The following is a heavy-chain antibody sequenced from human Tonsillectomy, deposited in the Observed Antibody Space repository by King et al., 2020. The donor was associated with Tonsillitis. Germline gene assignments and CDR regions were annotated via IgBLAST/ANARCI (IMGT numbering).Heavy chain of an antibody. CDR1: GFTFSSYG. CDR3: AKHVPTEMSLYFDWGLYYYYGMDV. CDR2: ISYDGSNK. V-gene: IGHV3-30*18. Sequence: HVQLVESGGGVVQPGRSLRLSCAASGFTFSSYGMHWVRQAPGKGLEWVAVISYDGSNKYYADSVKGRFTISRDNSKNTLYLQMNSLRAEDTAVYYCAKHVPTEMSLYFDWGLYYYYGMDVWGQGTTVTVSS. J-gene: IGHJ6*02. D-gene: IGHD3-9*01.